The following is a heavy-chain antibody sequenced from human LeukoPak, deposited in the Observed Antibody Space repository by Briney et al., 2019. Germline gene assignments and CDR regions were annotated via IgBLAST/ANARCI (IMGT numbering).Heavy chain of an antibody. V-gene: IGHV4-59*12. CDR2: IYYSGST. J-gene: IGHJ4*02. CDR1: GGSISTYY. Sequence: SETLSLTCAVSGGSISTYYWSWIRQPPGKGLEWIGYIYYSGSTYYNPSLKSRVTMSVDTSKNQFSLNLSSVTAVDTAVYYCARGVLYYFDYWGQGTLVTVSS. CDR3: ARGVLYYFDY.